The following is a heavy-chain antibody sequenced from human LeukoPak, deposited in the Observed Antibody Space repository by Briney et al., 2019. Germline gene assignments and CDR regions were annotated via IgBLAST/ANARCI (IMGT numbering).Heavy chain of an antibody. J-gene: IGHJ4*02. Sequence: SETLSLTCSVSGYSISRGYHWAWVRQPPGKGLEWIGSVHHSGATYYNPSLDSRLTISADTSKNQFSLKMDSVTAADTAVYYCARINFNPDYWGQGTLVSVSS. CDR2: VHHSGAT. V-gene: IGHV4-38-2*02. CDR3: ARINFNPDY. CDR1: GYSISRGYH. D-gene: IGHD1-14*01.